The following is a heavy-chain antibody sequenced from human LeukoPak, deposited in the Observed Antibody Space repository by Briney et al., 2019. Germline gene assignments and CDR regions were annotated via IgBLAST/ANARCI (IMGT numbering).Heavy chain of an antibody. Sequence: SETLSLTCAVYGASFSGYYWSWIRQPPGKGLEWIGEINHSGSTNYNPSLKSRVTISVDTSKNQFSLKLSSVTAADTAVYYCARQNPIVGRGVGDYWGQGTLVTVSS. V-gene: IGHV4-34*01. CDR1: GASFSGYY. J-gene: IGHJ4*02. D-gene: IGHD3-22*01. CDR3: ARQNPIVGRGVGDY. CDR2: INHSGST.